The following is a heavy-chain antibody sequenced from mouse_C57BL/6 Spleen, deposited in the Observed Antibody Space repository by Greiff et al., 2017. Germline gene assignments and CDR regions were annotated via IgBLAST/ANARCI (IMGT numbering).Heavy chain of an antibody. CDR1: GFTFSDYG. CDR2: ISSGSSTI. CDR3: ARSITTVEGYYAMDY. V-gene: IGHV5-17*01. D-gene: IGHD1-1*01. Sequence: EVKVVESGGGLVKPGGSLKLSCAASGFTFSDYGMHWVRQAPEKGLEWVAYISSGSSTIYYADTVKGRFTISRDNAKNTLFLQMTSLRSEDTAMYYCARSITTVEGYYAMDYWGQGTSVTVSS. J-gene: IGHJ4*01.